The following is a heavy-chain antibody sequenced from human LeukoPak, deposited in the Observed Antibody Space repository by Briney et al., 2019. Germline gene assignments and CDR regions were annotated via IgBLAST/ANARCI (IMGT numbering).Heavy chain of an antibody. J-gene: IGHJ6*03. V-gene: IGHV3-23*01. D-gene: IGHD2-15*01. CDR1: GFTFGNYA. CDR2: ISASGHYT. Sequence: GGSLRLSCEVSGFTFGNYAMSWVRQTPGKGLEWISGISASGHYTYNTESLKGRFTISRDNFKNTVSLQMSNLRVEDTALYYCARDGSWGAYSFSFYIDVWGKGPPVTVSS. CDR3: ARDGSWGAYSFSFYIDV.